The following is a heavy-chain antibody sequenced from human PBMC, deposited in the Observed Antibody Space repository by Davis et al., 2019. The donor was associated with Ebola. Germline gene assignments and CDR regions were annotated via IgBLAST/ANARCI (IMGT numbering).Heavy chain of an antibody. CDR2: IYYTGSA. CDR3: SKRGSSV. V-gene: IGHV4-59*11. Sequence: PSETLSLTCTVSGVSISRHYWSWIRQPPEKRLEWIGSIYYTGSAYYNSSFASRATISVDTSKNQFSLKVTSVTAADTAMYYCSKRGSSVWGQGTLVTLSS. J-gene: IGHJ4*02. D-gene: IGHD3-10*01. CDR1: GVSISRHY.